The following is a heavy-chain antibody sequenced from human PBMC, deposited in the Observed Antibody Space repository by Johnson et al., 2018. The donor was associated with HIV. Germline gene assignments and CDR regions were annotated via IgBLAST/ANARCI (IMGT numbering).Heavy chain of an antibody. CDR2: ISGSGGST. CDR1: GFTFSSYA. V-gene: IGHV3-23*04. D-gene: IGHD2-15*01. J-gene: IGHJ3*02. Sequence: VQLVESGGGVVQPGRSLRLSCAASGFTFSSYAMHWVRQAPGKGLEWVSAISGSGGSTYYADSVKGRFTIYRDNSKNTLYLQMNSLRAEDTAVYYCAKDQYGSSYDIWGQGTMVTVSS. CDR3: AKDQYGSSYDI.